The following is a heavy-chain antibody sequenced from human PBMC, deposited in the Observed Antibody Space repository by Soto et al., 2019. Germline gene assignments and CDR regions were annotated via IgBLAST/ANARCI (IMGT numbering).Heavy chain of an antibody. J-gene: IGHJ6*02. CDR1: GFTFSSYG. V-gene: IGHV3-30*18. Sequence: WGSLILSCAASGFTFSSYGMHWVRQAPGKGLEWVAVISYDGSNKYYADSVKGRFTISRDNSKNTLYLQMNSLRAEDTAVYYCAKNICVDIVATTTRIHYYYYGMDVWGQGTTVTVSS. CDR2: ISYDGSNK. CDR3: AKNICVDIVATTTRIHYYYYGMDV. D-gene: IGHD5-12*01.